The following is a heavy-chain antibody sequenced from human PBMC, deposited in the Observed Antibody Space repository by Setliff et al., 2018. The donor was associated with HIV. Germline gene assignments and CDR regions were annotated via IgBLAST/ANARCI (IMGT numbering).Heavy chain of an antibody. Sequence: PGGSLRLSCAASGFTFSTSGMNWVRQAPGKGLEWVSSISSRGGSVYYADSVRGRFTISRDNANNLLYLQMNSLRAEDTAVYYCARDPAMSGWALADWGQGTLVTVSS. J-gene: IGHJ4*02. D-gene: IGHD6-19*01. CDR3: ARDPAMSGWALAD. V-gene: IGHV3-21*01. CDR2: ISSRGGSV. CDR1: GFTFSTSG.